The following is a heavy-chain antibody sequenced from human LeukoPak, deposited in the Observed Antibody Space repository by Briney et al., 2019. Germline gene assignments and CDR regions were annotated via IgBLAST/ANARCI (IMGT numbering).Heavy chain of an antibody. CDR2: ISSSSSYI. D-gene: IGHD6-19*01. V-gene: IGHV3-21*01. CDR3: ARAVAGTDWFDP. CDR1: GFTFSSYS. Sequence: GGSLRLSCAASGFTFSSYSVNWVRQAPGKGLEWVSSISSSSSYIYYADSVKGRFTISRDNAKNSLYLQMNSLRAEDTAVYYCARAVAGTDWFDPWGQGTLVTVSS. J-gene: IGHJ5*02.